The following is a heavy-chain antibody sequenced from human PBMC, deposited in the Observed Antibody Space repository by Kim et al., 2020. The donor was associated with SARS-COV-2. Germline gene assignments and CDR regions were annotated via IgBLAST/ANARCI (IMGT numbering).Heavy chain of an antibody. CDR1: GGSISSSSYY. Sequence: SETLSLTCTVSGGSISSSSYYWGWIRQPPGKGLEWIGSIYYSGSTYYNPSLKSRVTISVDTSKNQFSLKLSSVTAADTAVYYCARTCYYDSIYDAFDIWGQWTMVTVSS. J-gene: IGHJ3*02. D-gene: IGHD3-22*01. CDR3: ARTCYYDSIYDAFDI. CDR2: IYYSGST. V-gene: IGHV4-39*01.